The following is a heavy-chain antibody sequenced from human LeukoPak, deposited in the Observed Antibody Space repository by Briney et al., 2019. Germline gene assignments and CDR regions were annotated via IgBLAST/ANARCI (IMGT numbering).Heavy chain of an antibody. CDR1: GFTFSSYG. CDR2: ISYDGSNK. D-gene: IGHD1-1*01. Sequence: PGGSLRLSCAASGFTFSSYGMHWVRQAPGKGLEWVAVISYDGSNKYYADSVKGRFTISRDNSRNTLYLQMNSLRAEDTALYYCAKDRTGQYNWFDPWGQGTLVTVSS. CDR3: AKDRTGQYNWFDP. J-gene: IGHJ5*02. V-gene: IGHV3-30*18.